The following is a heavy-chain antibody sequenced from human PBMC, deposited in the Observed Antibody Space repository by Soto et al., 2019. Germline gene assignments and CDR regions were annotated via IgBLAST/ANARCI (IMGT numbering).Heavy chain of an antibody. CDR2: IYTSGST. V-gene: IGHV4-4*07. CDR3: ARGMPPDYYDSSGYHYNWFDT. CDR1: GGSISSYY. J-gene: IGHJ5*02. D-gene: IGHD3-22*01. Sequence: SETLSLTCTVSGGSISSYYWSWIRQPAGKGLEWIGRIYTSGSTNYNPSLKSRVTMSVDTSKNQFSLKLSSVTAADTAVYYCARGMPPDYYDSSGYHYNWFDTWGQGTLVTVSS.